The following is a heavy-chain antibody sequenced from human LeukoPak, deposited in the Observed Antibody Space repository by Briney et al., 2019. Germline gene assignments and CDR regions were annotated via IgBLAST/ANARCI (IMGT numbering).Heavy chain of an antibody. J-gene: IGHJ4*02. D-gene: IGHD6-13*01. V-gene: IGHV3-53*01. Sequence: GGSLRLSCAASGFTVSSNYMSWVRQAPGKGLEWVSVIYSGGSTYYADSVKGRFTISRDNSKNTLYLQMNSLRAEDTAVYYCAAEGGVGTQRLVFNYWGQGTLVTVSS. CDR2: IYSGGST. CDR1: GFTVSSNY. CDR3: AAEGGVGTQRLVFNY.